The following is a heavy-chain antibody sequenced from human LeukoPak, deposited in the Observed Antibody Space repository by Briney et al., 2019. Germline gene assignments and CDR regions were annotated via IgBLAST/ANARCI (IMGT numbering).Heavy chain of an antibody. CDR1: GGSFSGYY. V-gene: IGHV4-34*01. CDR2: INHSGST. CDR3: ARENPSGSYQDY. Sequence: PSETLSLTCAVYGGSFSGYYWSWIRQPPGKGLEWIGEINHSGSTNYNPSLKSRVTISVDTSKNQFSLKLSSVTAADTAVYYCARENPSGSYQDYWGQGTLVTVSS. J-gene: IGHJ4*02. D-gene: IGHD3-10*01.